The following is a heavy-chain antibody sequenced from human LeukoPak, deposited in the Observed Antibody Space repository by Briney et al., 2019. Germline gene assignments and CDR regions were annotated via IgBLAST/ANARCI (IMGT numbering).Heavy chain of an antibody. Sequence: GGSLRLSCAASGFPFSSYSMNWVRQAPGEGLEWVSSISSSSSYIYYADSLKGRFPISRDNAKHSLYLQMTSLRAEDTAVYYCAKNGGWYAFEIRGQGTMVTVS. D-gene: IGHD1-1*01. CDR3: AKNGGWYAFEI. CDR1: GFPFSSYS. CDR2: ISSSSSYI. V-gene: IGHV3-21*01. J-gene: IGHJ3*02.